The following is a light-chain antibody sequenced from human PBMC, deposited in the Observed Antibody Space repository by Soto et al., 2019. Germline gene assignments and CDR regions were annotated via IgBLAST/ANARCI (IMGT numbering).Light chain of an antibody. V-gene: IGKV1-39*01. Sequence: DIQMTQSPSSLSASIGDRVTITCRASQSISSYLNWFQQKPGKAPKVLIYAPSSLQSGAPSRCSGSGSGTEFNLTISSLQPEDFATYYCQQTFSTLLSFXGGTKVDIK. CDR2: APS. CDR1: QSISSY. J-gene: IGKJ4*01. CDR3: QQTFSTLLS.